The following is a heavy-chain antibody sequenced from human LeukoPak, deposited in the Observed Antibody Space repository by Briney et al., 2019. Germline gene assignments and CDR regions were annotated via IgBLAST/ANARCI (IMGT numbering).Heavy chain of an antibody. Sequence: GRSLRLSCAASVFTFDDYAMHWVRQAPGKGLEWVSGISWNSGSIGYADSVKGRFTISRDNAKNSLYLQMNSLRAEDMALYYCAKAAYCSSTSCYFDYWGQGTLVTVST. CDR1: VFTFDDYA. CDR2: ISWNSGSI. D-gene: IGHD2-2*01. J-gene: IGHJ4*02. CDR3: AKAAYCSSTSCYFDY. V-gene: IGHV3-9*03.